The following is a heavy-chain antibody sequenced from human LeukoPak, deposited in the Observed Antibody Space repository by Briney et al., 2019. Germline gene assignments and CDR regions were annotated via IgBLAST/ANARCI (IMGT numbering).Heavy chain of an antibody. D-gene: IGHD2-2*01. CDR2: IGGRSSTI. CDR1: GFTFSSYA. V-gene: IGHV3-48*01. Sequence: GGSLRLSCAASGFTFSSYAMHWVRQAPGKGLEWVSYIGGRSSTIYYADSVKGRFTISRDNAKNSLCLQMNSLRAEDTAVYYCARDSSTYAGPPDYWGQGTLVTVSS. J-gene: IGHJ4*02. CDR3: ARDSSTYAGPPDY.